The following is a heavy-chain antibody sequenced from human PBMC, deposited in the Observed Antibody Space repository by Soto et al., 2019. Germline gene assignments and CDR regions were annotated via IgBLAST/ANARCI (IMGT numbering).Heavy chain of an antibody. CDR1: VFTFGNNW. Sequence: GGSLRLSCAASVFTFGNNWMSWVRQAPGKGLEWVANIKRDGSEKYYVDSVKGRFAISRENAKNTLYLQMNSLRADDTAVYYCASLEWESSGYADYWGQGTLVTVSS. J-gene: IGHJ4*02. V-gene: IGHV3-7*03. CDR3: ASLEWESSGYADY. CDR2: IKRDGSEK. D-gene: IGHD3-3*01.